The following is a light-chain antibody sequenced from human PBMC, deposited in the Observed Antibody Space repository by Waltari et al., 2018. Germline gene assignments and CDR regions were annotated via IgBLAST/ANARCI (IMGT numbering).Light chain of an antibody. Sequence: QSALTQPRSVSGSPGQSVTISCTGTSSAVGGYNYVSCYHQHPGKAPKLFIYEVTKRPSGVPDRFSGSKSGNTASLTISGLQAEDEADYYCCSYAGTYTFLVFGGGTKLTVL. V-gene: IGLV2-11*01. CDR3: CSYAGTYTFLV. J-gene: IGLJ2*01. CDR1: SSAVGGYNY. CDR2: EVT.